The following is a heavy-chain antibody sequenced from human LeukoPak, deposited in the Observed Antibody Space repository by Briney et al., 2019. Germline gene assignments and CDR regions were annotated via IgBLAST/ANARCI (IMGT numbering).Heavy chain of an antibody. CDR3: ARDLPYYGDYVAFDY. Sequence: GGSLRLSCAASGFTFSSYGMHWVRQAPGKGLEWAAFIRYDGSNKYYADSVKGRFTISRDNPKNTLYLQMNSLRAEDTAVYYCARDLPYYGDYVAFDYWGQGTLVTVSS. D-gene: IGHD4-17*01. CDR2: IRYDGSNK. CDR1: GFTFSSYG. J-gene: IGHJ4*02. V-gene: IGHV3-30*02.